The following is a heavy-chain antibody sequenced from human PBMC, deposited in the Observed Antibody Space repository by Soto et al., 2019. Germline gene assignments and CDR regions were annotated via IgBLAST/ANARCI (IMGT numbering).Heavy chain of an antibody. J-gene: IGHJ3*01. V-gene: IGHV3-74*01. CDR3: AGGDRWAFDF. CDR2: IHSDGSST. Sequence: SGGSLRLSCAASGFTFSYYWMHWVRQAPGKGLVWVSRIHSDGSSTTYADFVKGRFIISRDNARNTVDLQMNSVRVEDTAVYYCAGGDRWAFDFWGQGTVVTVSS. CDR1: GFTFSYYW.